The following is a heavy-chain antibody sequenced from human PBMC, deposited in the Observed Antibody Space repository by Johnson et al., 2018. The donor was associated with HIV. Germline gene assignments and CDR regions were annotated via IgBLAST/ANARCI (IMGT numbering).Heavy chain of an antibody. D-gene: IGHD7-27*01. V-gene: IGHV3-30*04. Sequence: QMLLVESGGGVVQPGRSLRLSCAASGFTFSSYAMHWVRQAPGKGLEWVAVISYDGSNKYYADSVKGRFPISRDNSKNTLYLQMNSLRAEDTAVYYCARESRLGPLAHAFDIWGQGTMVTVSS. CDR1: GFTFSSYA. CDR2: ISYDGSNK. CDR3: ARESRLGPLAHAFDI. J-gene: IGHJ3*02.